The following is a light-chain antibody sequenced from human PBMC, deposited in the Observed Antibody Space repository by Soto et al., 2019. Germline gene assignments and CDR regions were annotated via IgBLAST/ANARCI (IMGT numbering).Light chain of an antibody. J-gene: IGKJ1*01. CDR2: DAS. Sequence: DIQMTKSPSTLSSSVGDRVTITCRASQSINSWLAWYQQKPGKAPKVLIFDASSLKTGVPSRFSGSGSGTEFTLTISNLQPDDFATYYCQQYDSYSSGPFGQGTEVDIK. CDR3: QQYDSYSSGP. CDR1: QSINSW. V-gene: IGKV1-5*01.